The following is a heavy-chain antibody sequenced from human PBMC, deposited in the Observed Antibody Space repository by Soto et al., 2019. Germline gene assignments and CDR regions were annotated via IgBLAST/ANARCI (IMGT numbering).Heavy chain of an antibody. D-gene: IGHD2-15*01. CDR1: GFTFSTYG. J-gene: IGHJ4*02. Sequence: GGSLRLSCAASGFTFSTYGVNWVRQAPGKGLEWVSYISGSGRTIYYADSVKGRFTISRDNADNSLFLQMNSLRDEDTAVYYCASYIRPCSGGSCYGSGYNYWGQGTLVTVSS. CDR3: ASYIRPCSGGSCYGSGYNY. CDR2: ISGSGRTI. V-gene: IGHV3-48*02.